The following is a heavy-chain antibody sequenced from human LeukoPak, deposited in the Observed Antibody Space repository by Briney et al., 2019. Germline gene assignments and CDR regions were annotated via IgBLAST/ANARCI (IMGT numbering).Heavy chain of an antibody. J-gene: IGHJ5*02. CDR3: ARARDWFDP. Sequence: PSETLSLTCTVSGYSISGGYYWGWVRQPPGKGLEWIASIYHNGNIFYNPSLKSRVTMSVDTSKNQFSLKLSSVTAADTAVYYCARARDWFDPWGQGTLVTVSS. CDR2: IYHNGNI. V-gene: IGHV4-38-2*02. CDR1: GYSISGGYY.